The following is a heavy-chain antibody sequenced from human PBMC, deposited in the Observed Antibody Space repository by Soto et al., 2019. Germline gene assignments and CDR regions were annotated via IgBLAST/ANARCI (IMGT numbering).Heavy chain of an antibody. V-gene: IGHV3-30-3*01. D-gene: IGHD3-10*02. J-gene: IGHJ6*02. CDR3: ARDLSVFVESYYYYGMDV. CDR1: GFTFRSYA. Sequence: GGSLRLYCAASGFTFRSYAMHWVHQDPGKGLEWVAVISYDGSNKYYADSVKGRFTISRDNSKNTLYLQMNSLRAEDTAVYYCARDLSVFVESYYYYGMDVWGQGTTVTVSS. CDR2: ISYDGSNK.